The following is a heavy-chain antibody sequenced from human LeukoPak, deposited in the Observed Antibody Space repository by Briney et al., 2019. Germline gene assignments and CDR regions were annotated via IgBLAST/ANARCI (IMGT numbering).Heavy chain of an antibody. CDR1: GFTFSSYA. D-gene: IGHD6-19*01. Sequence: GGSLRLSCAASGFTFSSYAMHWVRQAPGKGLEWVTVISYDGSNKYYADSVKGRFTISRDNSKNTLYLQMNSLRAEDTAVYYCAGDLPRRGEAVAGVYWGQGTLVTVSS. CDR2: ISYDGSNK. V-gene: IGHV3-30-3*01. CDR3: AGDLPRRGEAVAGVY. J-gene: IGHJ4*02.